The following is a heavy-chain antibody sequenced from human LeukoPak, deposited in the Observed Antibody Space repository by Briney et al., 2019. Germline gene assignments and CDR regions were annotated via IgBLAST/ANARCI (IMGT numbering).Heavy chain of an antibody. Sequence: PAGSLRLSCTASGFTFRNADMTWARQAPGKGLEWVAVTWYDGSNKYYADSVNGRFTISRDNYKNTLYLQMNSLRAEDTAVYYCARDRVGDHYYGSGSYFPGYYGMDVWGQGTTVSVSS. CDR1: GFTFRNAD. D-gene: IGHD3-10*01. V-gene: IGHV3-33*08. CDR3: ARDRVGDHYYGSGSYFPGYYGMDV. CDR2: TWYDGSNK. J-gene: IGHJ6*02.